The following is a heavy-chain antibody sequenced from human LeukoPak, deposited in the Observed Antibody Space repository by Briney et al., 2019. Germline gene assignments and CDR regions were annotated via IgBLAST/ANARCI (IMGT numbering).Heavy chain of an antibody. Sequence: GGSLRLSCAASGFTFDDYAMHWVRQAPGKGLEWVSGISWNSGSIGYADSVKGRFTISRDNAKNSLYLQMNSLRAEDTALYYCAKAVAAAPPAYGMDVWGQGTTVTVSS. CDR2: ISWNSGSI. CDR3: AKAVAAAPPAYGMDV. CDR1: GFTFDDYA. V-gene: IGHV3-9*01. D-gene: IGHD6-13*01. J-gene: IGHJ6*02.